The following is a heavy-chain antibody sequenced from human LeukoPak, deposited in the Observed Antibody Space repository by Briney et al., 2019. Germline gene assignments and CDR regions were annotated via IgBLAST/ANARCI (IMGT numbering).Heavy chain of an antibody. J-gene: IGHJ4*02. V-gene: IGHV3-30*02. Sequence: PGGSLRLSCAASGFTFSNYAMYWVRQAPGKGLEWVAFTTYDEGDKYYADSVKGRFTISRDSSKNTLYLQMYSLRAEDTAVYYCAKDRANAWSSDYWGQGTLVTVSS. CDR3: AKDRANAWSSDY. CDR1: GFTFSNYA. D-gene: IGHD3-10*01. CDR2: TTYDEGDK.